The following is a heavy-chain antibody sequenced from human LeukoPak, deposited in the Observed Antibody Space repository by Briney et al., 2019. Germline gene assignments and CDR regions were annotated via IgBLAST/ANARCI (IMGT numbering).Heavy chain of an antibody. CDR1: GLNFDDSA. CDR3: AKESGKFDY. J-gene: IGHJ4*02. Sequence: GGSLRPSCVASGLNFDDSAMHWVRQAPGKGLEWVSLISADGGSTFSADSVKGRFSISRDNSKNSLYLQMNGLRSEDTAMYYCAKESGKFDYWGQGTLVAVSS. V-gene: IGHV3-43*02. CDR2: ISADGGST.